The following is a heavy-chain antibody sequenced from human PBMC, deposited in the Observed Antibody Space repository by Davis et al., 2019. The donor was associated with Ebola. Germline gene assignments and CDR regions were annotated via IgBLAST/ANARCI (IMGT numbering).Heavy chain of an antibody. Sequence: GESLKISCAASGFTFSSYSMNWVRQAPGKGLEWVSSISSSSSYIYYADSVKGRFTISRDNAKNSLYLQMNSLRAEDTAVYYCARLCSSSCPNDYWGQGTLVTVSS. CDR2: ISSSSSYI. J-gene: IGHJ4*02. V-gene: IGHV3-21*04. D-gene: IGHD6-13*01. CDR3: ARLCSSSCPNDY. CDR1: GFTFSSYS.